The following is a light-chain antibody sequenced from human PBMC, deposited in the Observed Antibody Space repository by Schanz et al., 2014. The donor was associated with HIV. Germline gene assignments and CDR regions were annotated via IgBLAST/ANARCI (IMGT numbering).Light chain of an antibody. CDR3: QCFDRNMRGLV. V-gene: IGLV1-40*01. CDR1: GS. CDR2: SSG. J-gene: IGLJ2*01. Sequence: QSVLTQPPSVSGAPGQRVTISCTGSGSIHWYQQLPGTAPKLLIFSSGGRPSGVPDRISGSKSGTSASLAITGLQGDDEADYYCQCFDRNMRGLVFGGGTKLTVL.